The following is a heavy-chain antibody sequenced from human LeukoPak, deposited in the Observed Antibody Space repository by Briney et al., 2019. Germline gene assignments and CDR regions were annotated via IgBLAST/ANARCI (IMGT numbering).Heavy chain of an antibody. CDR3: ARLDPRGPFDI. V-gene: IGHV3-48*03. Sequence: PGGSLRLSCAASGFTLRNYAMGWVRQAPGKGLEWVSYISSSGSTIYYTDSVKGRFTISRDNAKNSLYLQMNSLRAEDTAVYYCARLDPRGPFDIWGQGTMVTVSS. CDR2: ISSSGSTI. J-gene: IGHJ3*02. CDR1: GFTLRNYA. D-gene: IGHD1-1*01.